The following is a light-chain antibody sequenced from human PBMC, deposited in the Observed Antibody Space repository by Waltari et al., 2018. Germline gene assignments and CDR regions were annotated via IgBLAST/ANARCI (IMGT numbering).Light chain of an antibody. CDR1: DSDVGAYDF. Sequence: QSALTQPASVSGSPGQSITISCSGTDSDVGAYDFVSWYPQHPGNAPHLLIYEVSNRPSGISNRFSASKSGNTASLTISGLQAEDEADYYCSSYTTSSAPGVFGTGTRVTVL. J-gene: IGLJ1*01. V-gene: IGLV2-14*01. CDR2: EVS. CDR3: SSYTTSSAPGV.